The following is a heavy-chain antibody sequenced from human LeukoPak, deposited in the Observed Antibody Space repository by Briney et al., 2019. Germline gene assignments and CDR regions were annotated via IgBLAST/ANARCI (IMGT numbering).Heavy chain of an antibody. CDR1: RYTFTSYD. CDR3: ARKNYGSNRWFDP. J-gene: IGHJ5*02. Sequence: ASVKVSCKASRYTFTSYDINWVRQATGQGLEWMGWMNPNSGNTGYAQKFQGRVTMTRNTSISTAYMELSSLRSENTAVYYCARKNYGSNRWFDPWGQGTLVTVSS. D-gene: IGHD4/OR15-4a*01. V-gene: IGHV1-8*01. CDR2: MNPNSGNT.